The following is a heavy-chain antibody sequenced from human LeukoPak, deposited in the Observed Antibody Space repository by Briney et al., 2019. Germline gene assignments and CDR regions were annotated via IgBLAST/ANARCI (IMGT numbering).Heavy chain of an antibody. D-gene: IGHD3-22*01. V-gene: IGHV3-11*04. CDR3: ARTRGPLLPEH. CDR1: GFTFSDYY. J-gene: IGHJ1*01. CDR2: ISGSGHII. Sequence: PGGSLRLSCAASGFTFSDYYMSWIRQAPGKGLEWVSHISGSGHIIYYADSMKGRFTISRDNAKNSLYLQMNSLRAEDTAVYYCARTRGPLLPEHWGQGTLVTVSS.